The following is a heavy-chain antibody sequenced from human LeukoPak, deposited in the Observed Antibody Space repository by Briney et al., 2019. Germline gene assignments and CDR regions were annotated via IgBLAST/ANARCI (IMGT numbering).Heavy chain of an antibody. CDR2: IYHSGST. CDR3: ARGAVVPAARGWFDP. J-gene: IGHJ5*02. D-gene: IGHD2-2*01. CDR1: GGSISSGGYS. V-gene: IGHV4-30-2*01. Sequence: SQTLSLTCAVSGGSISSGGYSWSWIRQPPGKGLEWIGYIYHSGSTYYNPSLKRRVTISVDRSKNQFSLKLSSVTAADTAVYYCARGAVVPAARGWFDPWGQGTLVTVSS.